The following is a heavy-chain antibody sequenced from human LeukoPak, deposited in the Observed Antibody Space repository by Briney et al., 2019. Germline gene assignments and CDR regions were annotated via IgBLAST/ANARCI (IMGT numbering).Heavy chain of an antibody. CDR1: GFTFSSYA. J-gene: IGHJ4*02. CDR2: ISGSGGST. Sequence: GGSLRLSCAASGFTFSSYAMSWVRQAPGKGLEWVSAISGSGGSTYYADSVKGRFTISRDNSKDTLYLQMNSLRAEDTAVYYCAKDMEAVFGVVIDYWGQGTLVTVSS. D-gene: IGHD3-3*01. CDR3: AKDMEAVFGVVIDY. V-gene: IGHV3-23*01.